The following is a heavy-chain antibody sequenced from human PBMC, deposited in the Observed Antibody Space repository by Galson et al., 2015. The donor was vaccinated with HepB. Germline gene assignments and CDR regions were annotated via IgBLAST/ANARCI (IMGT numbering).Heavy chain of an antibody. CDR3: AKDLYSSGWYNYFDP. V-gene: IGHV3-30*18. CDR1: GFVLSNQG. Sequence: SLRLSCAASGFVLSNQGMHWVRQAPGKGLEWVSMISHDGGSKHYADPVKGRFTISRDNSNNTLYLQMNSLRAEDTAVYYCAKDLYSSGWYNYFDPWGQGTLVTVSS. J-gene: IGHJ5*02. D-gene: IGHD6-19*01. CDR2: ISHDGGSK.